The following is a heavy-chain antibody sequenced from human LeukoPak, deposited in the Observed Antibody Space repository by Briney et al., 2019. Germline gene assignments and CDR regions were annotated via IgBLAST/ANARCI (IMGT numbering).Heavy chain of an antibody. CDR1: GGSINGYF. D-gene: IGHD1-14*01. CDR3: ARDPAGHGRYFDY. J-gene: IGHJ4*02. Sequence: PSETLSLTCTVSGGSINGYFCTWLRQSAGAGLECIGRIHTSGTTYYNPSLKSRVSMSVDTSNNKFSLRLNSVTAADTAVYYCARDPAGHGRYFDYWGQGALVNVSS. CDR2: IHTSGTT. V-gene: IGHV4-4*07.